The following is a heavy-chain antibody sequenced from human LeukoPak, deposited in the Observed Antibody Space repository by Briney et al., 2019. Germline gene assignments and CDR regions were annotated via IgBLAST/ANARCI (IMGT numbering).Heavy chain of an antibody. CDR1: GYTLTELS. CDR3: ATPSGLVLGSTDYFGY. Sequence: GASVKVSCRVSGYTLTELSKHWVRQAPGKGLEWMGGFDPEDGETIYAQKFQGRVTMTEDTSTDTAYMELSSLRSEDTAVYYCATPSGLVLGSTDYFGYWAREPWSPSPQ. V-gene: IGHV1-24*01. CDR2: FDPEDGET. D-gene: IGHD6-19*01. J-gene: IGHJ4*02.